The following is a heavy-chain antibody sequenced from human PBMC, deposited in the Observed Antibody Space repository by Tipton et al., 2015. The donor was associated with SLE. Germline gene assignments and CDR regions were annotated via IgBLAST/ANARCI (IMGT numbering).Heavy chain of an antibody. CDR1: GGSISSSSYY. CDR2: IYYSGST. V-gene: IGHV4-39*07. Sequence: LRLSCTASGGSISSSSYYWGWIRQPPGKGLEWIGSIYYSGSTYYNPSLKSRVTISVDTSKNQFSLKLSSVTAADTAVYYCARVLRDYYGSGNLLFDYWGQGTLVTVSS. J-gene: IGHJ4*02. D-gene: IGHD3-10*01. CDR3: ARVLRDYYGSGNLLFDY.